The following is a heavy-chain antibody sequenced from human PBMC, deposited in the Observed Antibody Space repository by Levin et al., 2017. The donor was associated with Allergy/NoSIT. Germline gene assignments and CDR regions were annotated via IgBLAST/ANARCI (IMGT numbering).Heavy chain of an antibody. CDR1: GFTFSSYW. V-gene: IGHV3-7*01. D-gene: IGHD3-16*01. CDR3: ARAYVTFGGV. J-gene: IGHJ6*02. Sequence: VASVKVSCAASGFTFSSYWMSWVRQAPGKGLEWVANIKQDGSEKYYVDSVKGRFTISRDNAKNSLYLQMNSLRAEDTAVYYCARAYVTFGGVWGQGTTVTVSS. CDR2: IKQDGSEK.